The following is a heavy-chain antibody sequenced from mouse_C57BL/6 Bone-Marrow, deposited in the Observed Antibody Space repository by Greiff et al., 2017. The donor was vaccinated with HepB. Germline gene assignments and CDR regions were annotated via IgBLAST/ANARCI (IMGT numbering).Heavy chain of an antibody. CDR1: GFNIKDDY. CDR3: TRIYYDYDENWFAY. Sequence: EVKLMESGAELVRPGASVKLSCTASGFNIKDDYMHWVKQRPEQGLEWIGWIDPENGDTEYASKFQGKATITADTSSNTSYLQLSSLTSEDTAVYYCTRIYYDYDENWFAYWGQGTLVTVSA. CDR2: IDPENGDT. D-gene: IGHD2-4*01. V-gene: IGHV14-4*01. J-gene: IGHJ3*01.